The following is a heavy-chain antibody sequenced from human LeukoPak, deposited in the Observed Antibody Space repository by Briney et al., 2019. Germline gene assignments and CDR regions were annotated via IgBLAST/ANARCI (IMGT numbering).Heavy chain of an antibody. CDR1: GFTFSSYA. V-gene: IGHV3-30*04. J-gene: IGHJ4*02. CDR3: ARDKVITMVRGPSHFDY. CDR2: ISYDGSNK. D-gene: IGHD3-10*01. Sequence: GGSLRLSCAASGFTFSSYAMHWVRQAPGKGLEWVAVISYDGSNKYYADSVKGRFTISRDNSKNTLYLQMNSLRAEDTAVYYCARDKVITMVRGPSHFDYWGQGTLVTVSS.